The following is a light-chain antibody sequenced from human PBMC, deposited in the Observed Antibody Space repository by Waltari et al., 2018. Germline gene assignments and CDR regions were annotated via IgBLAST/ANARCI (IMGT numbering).Light chain of an antibody. Sequence: DIQMTQSPSSLSASVGDRVTITCRASQRIGIYLNWYQQKPGKAPNLLIYGASTLQSGVPSRFTGSGSGTDFTLTISSLQPEDFATFYCQQSYGTPYTFGQGTQLEIK. CDR3: QQSYGTPYT. CDR1: QRIGIY. CDR2: GAS. J-gene: IGKJ2*01. V-gene: IGKV1-39*01.